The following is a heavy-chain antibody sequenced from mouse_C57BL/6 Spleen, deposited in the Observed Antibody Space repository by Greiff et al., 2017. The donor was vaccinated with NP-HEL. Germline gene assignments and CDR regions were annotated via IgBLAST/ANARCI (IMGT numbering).Heavy chain of an antibody. J-gene: IGHJ2*01. V-gene: IGHV1-9*01. CDR3: ARRGYGSSFDY. Sequence: QVQLKESGAELMKPGASVKLSCKATGYTFTGYWIEWVKQRPGHGLEWIGEILPGSGSTNYNEKFKGKATFTADTPSNTAYMQLSSLTTEDSAIYYCARRGYGSSFDYWGQGTTLTVSS. CDR2: ILPGSGST. D-gene: IGHD1-1*01. CDR1: GYTFTGYW.